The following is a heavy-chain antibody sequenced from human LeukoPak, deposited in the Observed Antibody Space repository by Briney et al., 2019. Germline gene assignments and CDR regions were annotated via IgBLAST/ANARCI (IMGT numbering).Heavy chain of an antibody. CDR2: IRSKAYGGTT. CDR3: TRGPIQLWPYYGMDV. V-gene: IGHV3-49*04. CDR1: GFTFGDHA. J-gene: IGHJ6*02. Sequence: GGSLRLSCTGSGFTFGDHAMSWVRQAPGKGLEWVGFIRSKAYGGTTEYAASVKGRFTISRDDSKSIAYLQMNSLKVEDTAVYYCTRGPIQLWPYYGMDVWGQGTTVIVSS. D-gene: IGHD5-18*01.